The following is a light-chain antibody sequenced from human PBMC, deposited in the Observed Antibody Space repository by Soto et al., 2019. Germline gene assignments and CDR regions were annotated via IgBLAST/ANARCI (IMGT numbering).Light chain of an antibody. Sequence: QSALTQPASVSGSPGQSITISCTGTSSDVGGYNYVSWYQQHPGEAPKLMIYAVTDRPSEVSSRFSGSKSGNTASLTISGLQAEDEADYYCSSYTSSSTLFGTGTKVTVL. J-gene: IGLJ1*01. V-gene: IGLV2-14*01. CDR3: SSYTSSSTL. CDR1: SSDVGGYNY. CDR2: AVT.